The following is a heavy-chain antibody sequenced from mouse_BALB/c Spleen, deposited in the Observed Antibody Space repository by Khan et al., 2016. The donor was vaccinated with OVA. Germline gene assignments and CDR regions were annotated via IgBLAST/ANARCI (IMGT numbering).Heavy chain of an antibody. CDR3: AMGRTY. Sequence: VQLKESGPGLVKPSQSLSLTCTVTGYSITSDYAWNWIRQFPGNKLEWMGYITYSGSTSYRPSLKSRTSITRDTSTNQFFLQLNTVTTEDTATDYCAMGRTYWGQGTLVTVSA. CDR1: GYSITSDYA. V-gene: IGHV3-2*02. J-gene: IGHJ3*01. D-gene: IGHD4-1*01. CDR2: ITYSGST.